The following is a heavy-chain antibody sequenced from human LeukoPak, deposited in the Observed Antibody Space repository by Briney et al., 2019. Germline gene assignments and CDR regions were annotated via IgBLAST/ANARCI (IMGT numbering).Heavy chain of an antibody. D-gene: IGHD3-3*01. Sequence: PSETLSLTCTVSGGSISRGDYSWRSIRQPPGKRLEWIAYIYYSGSTYYNPSLKSRVTISVDTSKNQFSLKLSSVTAADTAVYYCARGHYDFWSGYYTQLAGDYFDYWGQGTLVTVSS. J-gene: IGHJ4*02. CDR2: IYYSGST. V-gene: IGHV4-30-4*01. CDR1: GGSISRGDYS. CDR3: ARGHYDFWSGYYTQLAGDYFDY.